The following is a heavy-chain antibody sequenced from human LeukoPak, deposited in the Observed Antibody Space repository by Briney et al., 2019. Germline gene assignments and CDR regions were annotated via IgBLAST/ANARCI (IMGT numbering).Heavy chain of an antibody. V-gene: IGHV1-2*06. CDR2: INPNSGGT. Sequence: ASVKVSCKASGYTFTGYYMHWVRQAPGQGLEWMGRINPNSGGTNYAQKFKGRVTMTRDTSISTAYMELSRLRSDDTAVYYCARGVGVTIFGVVIVEDYYYFMDVWGKGTTVTVSS. J-gene: IGHJ6*03. CDR1: GYTFTGYY. CDR3: ARGVGVTIFGVVIVEDYYYFMDV. D-gene: IGHD3-3*01.